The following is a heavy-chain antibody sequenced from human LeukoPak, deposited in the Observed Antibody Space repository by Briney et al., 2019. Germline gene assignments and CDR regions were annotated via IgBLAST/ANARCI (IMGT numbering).Heavy chain of an antibody. CDR3: ARRGYYDSSGYNQHYGMDV. Sequence: GASVKVSCKASGYTFTSYGISWVRQAPGQGLEWMGWISANNGDTDYPPKLQDRVTMTTDTYTSTAYMELRSLRSEDTAVYYCARRGYYDSSGYNQHYGMDVWGQGTTVTVSS. D-gene: IGHD3-22*01. CDR1: GYTFTSYG. CDR2: ISANNGDT. J-gene: IGHJ6*02. V-gene: IGHV1-18*01.